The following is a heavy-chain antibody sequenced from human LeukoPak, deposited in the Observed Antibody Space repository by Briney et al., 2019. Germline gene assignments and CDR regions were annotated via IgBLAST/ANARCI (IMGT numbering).Heavy chain of an antibody. Sequence: GGSLRLSCAASGFTFSSYWMHWVRQVPGKGLVWVSRINTDGTNTTYADSVKGRFTMSRDNAKSRLYLQMNSLRAEDTAVYYCARGYSGTYRVDYWGQGTLVTVST. V-gene: IGHV3-74*01. CDR3: ARGYSGTYRVDY. D-gene: IGHD1-26*01. J-gene: IGHJ4*02. CDR2: INTDGTNT. CDR1: GFTFSSYW.